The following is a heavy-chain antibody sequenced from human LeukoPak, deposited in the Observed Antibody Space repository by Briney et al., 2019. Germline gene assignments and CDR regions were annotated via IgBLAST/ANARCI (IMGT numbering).Heavy chain of an antibody. J-gene: IGHJ4*02. V-gene: IGHV1-69*05. Sequence: SVKVSCKASGGTFNSYVINWVRQAPGQGLEWMGRIIPSFGTANYAQKFQGRVTITTDESTSTAYMELSNLRSEDTAVYFCARPMTTVTTGFDYGGQGTLVTVS. CDR2: IIPSFGTA. CDR1: GGTFNSYV. D-gene: IGHD4-17*01. CDR3: ARPMTTVTTGFDY.